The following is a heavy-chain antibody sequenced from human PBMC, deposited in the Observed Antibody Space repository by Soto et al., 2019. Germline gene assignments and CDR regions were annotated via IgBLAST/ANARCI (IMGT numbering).Heavy chain of an antibody. CDR1: GYTFTGYY. V-gene: IGHV1-2*04. J-gene: IGHJ4*02. CDR3: ARGFSSGSETFDY. D-gene: IGHD6-19*01. Sequence: ASVKVSCKASGYTFTGYYMHWVRQAPGQGLEWMGWINPNSGGTNYAQKFQGWVTMTRDTSISTAYMELSRLRSDDTAVYYCARGFSSGSETFDYWGQGTLVTVSS. CDR2: INPNSGGT.